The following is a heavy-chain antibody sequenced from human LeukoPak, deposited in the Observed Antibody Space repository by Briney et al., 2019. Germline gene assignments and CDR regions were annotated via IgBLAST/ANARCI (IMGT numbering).Heavy chain of an antibody. CDR3: AKDWHILTGRNCFDP. Sequence: ASVKVSCKASGYSFNNYGISWVRQAPGQGLEWMGWVSSYNGDTNYAQKFQGRVTMSTDISTSTAYMELRSLRFDDTAIYYCAKDWHILTGRNCFDPWGQGTLVTVSS. CDR1: GYSFNNYG. CDR2: VSSYNGDT. V-gene: IGHV1-18*01. D-gene: IGHD3-9*01. J-gene: IGHJ5*02.